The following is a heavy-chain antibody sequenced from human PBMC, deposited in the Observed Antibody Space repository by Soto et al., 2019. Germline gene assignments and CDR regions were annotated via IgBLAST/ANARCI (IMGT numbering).Heavy chain of an antibody. Sequence: SETLSLTCTVSGGSISSSSYYWGWIRQPPGKGLEWIGSIYYSGSTYYNPSLKSRVTISVDTSKNQFSLKLSSVTAADTAVYYCASHWDYYDSSGYYYWGQGTLVTVSS. CDR2: IYYSGST. J-gene: IGHJ4*02. CDR3: ASHWDYYDSSGYYY. D-gene: IGHD3-22*01. V-gene: IGHV4-39*01. CDR1: GGSISSSSYY.